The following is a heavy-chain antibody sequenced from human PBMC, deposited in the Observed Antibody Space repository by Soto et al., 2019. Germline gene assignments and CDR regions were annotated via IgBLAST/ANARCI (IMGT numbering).Heavy chain of an antibody. CDR2: IKSDGSGT. J-gene: IGHJ4*02. CDR1: GFTLSSYW. D-gene: IGHD3-16*01. V-gene: IGHV3-74*01. CDR3: ARQHASNYVPPY. Sequence: PGGSLRLSCAASGFTLSSYWMHWVRQAPGKGLVWVSRIKSDGSGTSYADSVKGRFTISRDNAKNTLYLQINSLRAEDTAVYYCARQHASNYVPPYCGPGPLVTLSS.